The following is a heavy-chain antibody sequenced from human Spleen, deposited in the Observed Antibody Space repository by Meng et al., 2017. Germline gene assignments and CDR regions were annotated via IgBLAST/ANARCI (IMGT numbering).Heavy chain of an antibody. CDR3: ARGRVVVAATPADY. Sequence: EVQLVESGGGLVKSGGSLRLSCAASGFTFSTYTMNWVRRAPGKGLEWVSSISSSSSTYADSVKGRFTISRDNAENSLYLQMNSLRAEDTAVYYCARGRVVVAATPADYWGQGTLVTVSS. CDR2: ISSSSS. J-gene: IGHJ4*02. D-gene: IGHD2-15*01. CDR1: GFTFSTYT. V-gene: IGHV3-21*01.